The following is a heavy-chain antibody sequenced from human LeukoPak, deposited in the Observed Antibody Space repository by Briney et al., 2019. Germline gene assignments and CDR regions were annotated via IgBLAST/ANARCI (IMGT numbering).Heavy chain of an antibody. J-gene: IGHJ4*02. Sequence: PGGSLRLSCAACGFTFSTYAMSWVRQAPGKGLEWVSAISGTGGSTYYTDSVKGRFTISRDNSKNTLYLQMNSLRAEDTALYYCAITSIAAAARQGFWGQGTLVTVSS. V-gene: IGHV3-23*01. CDR2: ISGTGGST. CDR3: AITSIAAAARQGF. D-gene: IGHD6-13*01. CDR1: GFTFSTYA.